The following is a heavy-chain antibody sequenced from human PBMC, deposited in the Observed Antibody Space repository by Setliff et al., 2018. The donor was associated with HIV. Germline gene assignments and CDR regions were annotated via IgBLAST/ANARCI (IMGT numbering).Heavy chain of an antibody. J-gene: IGHJ6*02. Sequence: SVKVSCKASGGTFSYYTFTWVRQAPGQGLEWLGRIVPLLGVPDYAQKFQGRVTFTADRSTSTAYMEVSRLGSDDTAVYYCARDHCSSSGCYEYSYYGMDVWGQGTTVTVSS. CDR1: GGTFSYYT. CDR3: ARDHCSSSGCYEYSYYGMDV. V-gene: IGHV1-69*04. D-gene: IGHD2-2*01. CDR2: IVPLLGVP.